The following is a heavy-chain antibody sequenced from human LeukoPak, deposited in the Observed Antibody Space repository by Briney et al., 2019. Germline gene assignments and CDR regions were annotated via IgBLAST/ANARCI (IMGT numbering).Heavy chain of an antibody. J-gene: IGHJ4*02. V-gene: IGHV4-59*01. CDR2: IYYSGST. CDR3: AGAGTGIAAGESDY. CDR1: GGSISSYY. Sequence: SETLSLTCTVSGGSISSYYWSWLRQPPGKGLEWIGYIYYSGSTNYNPSLRSRVTISVDTSKNQFSLKLSSVTAADTAVYYCAGAGTGIAAGESDYWGQGTLVTVSS. D-gene: IGHD6-13*01.